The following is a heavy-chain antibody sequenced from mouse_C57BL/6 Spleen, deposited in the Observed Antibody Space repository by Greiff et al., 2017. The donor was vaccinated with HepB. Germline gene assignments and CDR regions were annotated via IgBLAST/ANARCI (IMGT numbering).Heavy chain of an antibody. CDR2: ISSGSSTI. CDR3: ACWDVKGY. D-gene: IGHD4-1*01. Sequence: EVQVVESGGGLVKPGGSLKLSCAASGFTFSDYGMHWVRQAPEKGLEWVAYISSGSSTIYYADTVKGRFTISRDNAKNTLFLQMTSLRSEDTAMYYCACWDVKGYWGQGTTLTVSS. V-gene: IGHV5-17*01. CDR1: GFTFSDYG. J-gene: IGHJ2*01.